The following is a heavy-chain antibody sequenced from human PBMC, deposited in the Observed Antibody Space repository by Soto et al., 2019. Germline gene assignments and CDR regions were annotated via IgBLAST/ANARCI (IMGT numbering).Heavy chain of an antibody. CDR2: ISYDGSKK. V-gene: IGHV3-30*18. CDR3: AKVLLAFRGPDNLSY. D-gene: IGHD3-3*01. Sequence: PGGSLRLSCAASGFPFSTYGMHCVRQAPGKGLEWVAVISYDGSKKYYADSVKGRFTFSRDNSKNTLHLQMNSLTAEDTAVYYCAKVLLAFRGPDNLSYWGLGTLVTVSS. CDR1: GFPFSTYG. J-gene: IGHJ4*02.